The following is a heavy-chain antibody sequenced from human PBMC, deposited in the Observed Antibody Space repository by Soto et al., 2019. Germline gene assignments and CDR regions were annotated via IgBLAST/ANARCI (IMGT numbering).Heavy chain of an antibody. V-gene: IGHV1-8*01. J-gene: IGHJ4*02. Sequence: ASVKVSCKASGYTFTSYDISWVRQATGQGHEWMGWMNPNSGNTGYAQKFQGRVTMTRNTSISTAYMELSSLRSEDTAVYYCASELQIAAAGNSDYWGQGTLVTVSS. CDR3: ASELQIAAAGNSDY. D-gene: IGHD6-13*01. CDR2: MNPNSGNT. CDR1: GYTFTSYD.